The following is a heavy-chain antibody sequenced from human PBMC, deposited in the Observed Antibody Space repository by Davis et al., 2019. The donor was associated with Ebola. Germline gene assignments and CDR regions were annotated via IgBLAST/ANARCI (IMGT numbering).Heavy chain of an antibody. CDR1: GFTLSGYD. CDR3: AKDSQYIRGAVAN. Sequence: GESLKISCAASGFTLSGYDMNWVRQAPGKGLEWVSSISKNSYYIYYADSLKGRFTISRDNAKKSLYLQMNSLRAEDTAFYYCAKDSQYIRGAVANWGQGTLVTVSS. J-gene: IGHJ4*02. V-gene: IGHV3-21*04. D-gene: IGHD6-19*01. CDR2: ISKNSYYI.